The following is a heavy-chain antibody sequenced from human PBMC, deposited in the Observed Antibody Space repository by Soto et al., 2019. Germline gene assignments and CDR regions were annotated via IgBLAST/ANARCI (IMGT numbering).Heavy chain of an antibody. V-gene: IGHV3-7*01. J-gene: IGHJ6*03. CDR1: GFTFSSYW. D-gene: IGHD3-16*01. CDR3: ARVAWGRLRDYYYYYMDV. Sequence: EVQLVESGGGLVQPGGSLRLSCAASGFTFSSYWMSWVRQAPGKGLEWVANIKQDGSEKYYVDSVKGRFTISRDNARNSLYLQMNSLRAEDTAVYDCARVAWGRLRDYYYYYMDVWGKGTTVTVSS. CDR2: IKQDGSEK.